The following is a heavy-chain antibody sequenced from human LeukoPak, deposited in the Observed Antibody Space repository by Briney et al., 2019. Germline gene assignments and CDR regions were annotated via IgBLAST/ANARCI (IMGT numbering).Heavy chain of an antibody. V-gene: IGHV3-48*01. CDR3: ARGPPTTGTYYFDY. J-gene: IGHJ4*02. CDR2: ISSSSSTI. Sequence: PGGSLRLSCAASGFTFSSYSMNWVRQAPGKGLEWVPYISSSSSTIYYADSVKGRFTISRDNAKNSLYLQMNSLRAEDTAVYYCARGPPTTGTYYFDYWGQGTLVTVSS. D-gene: IGHD1-1*01. CDR1: GFTFSSYS.